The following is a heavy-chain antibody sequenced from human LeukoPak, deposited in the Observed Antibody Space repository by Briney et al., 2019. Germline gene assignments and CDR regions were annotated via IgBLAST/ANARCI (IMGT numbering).Heavy chain of an antibody. V-gene: IGHV4-39*07. CDR3: ARDRRAAAGTRTDY. D-gene: IGHD6-13*01. J-gene: IGHJ4*02. Sequence: SETLSLTCTVAGGSISSSSYYWGWIRQPPGKGLEWIGRIYYSGSTDYNPSLKSRVTISVDTSKNQFSLKLSSVTAADTALYYRARDRRAAAGTRTDYWGQGTLVTVSS. CDR1: GGSISSSSYY. CDR2: IYYSGST.